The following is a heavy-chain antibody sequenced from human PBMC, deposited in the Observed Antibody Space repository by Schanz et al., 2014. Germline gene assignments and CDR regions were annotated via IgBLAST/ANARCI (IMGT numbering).Heavy chain of an antibody. CDR3: ARNRGSGGQNWYFDL. V-gene: IGHV3-21*04. J-gene: IGHJ2*01. CDR1: GFTFSSYA. Sequence: EVQLVESGGGLVQPGGSLRLSCAASGFTFSSYAMSWVRQAPGKGLEWVSSISTSGTYMYIADSLKGRLTISRDDAKKSMYLQMNNLRAEDTAVYYCARNRGSGGQNWYFDLWGRGTLVTVSS. CDR2: ISTSGTYM. D-gene: IGHD1-26*01.